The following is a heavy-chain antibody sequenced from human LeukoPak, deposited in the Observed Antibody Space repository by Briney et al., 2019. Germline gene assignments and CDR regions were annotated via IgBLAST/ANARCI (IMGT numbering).Heavy chain of an antibody. CDR3: ARAKGMTAAYWYFDL. Sequence: GGSLRLSCAASGFTFSNYAMSWVRQAPGKGLEWVSGIHGSGGSTYYADSVKGRFTISRDNSKNTLYLQMNSLRAEDTAVYYCARAKGMTAAYWYFDLWGRGTLVTVSS. V-gene: IGHV3-23*01. CDR1: GFTFSNYA. CDR2: IHGSGGST. J-gene: IGHJ2*01. D-gene: IGHD2-21*02.